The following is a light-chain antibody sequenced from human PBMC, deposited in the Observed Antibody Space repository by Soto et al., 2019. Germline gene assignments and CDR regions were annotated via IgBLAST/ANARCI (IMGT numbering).Light chain of an antibody. V-gene: IGKV2-30*02. CDR1: QSLIHSDGNTY. CDR2: EVS. Sequence: DVVMTQSPLFLPVTLGQPASISCRSSQSLIHSDGNTYLSWFQQRPGQSPRRLIYEVSDRDSGVPDRFTGSGSGTDFTLKISMVEAEEVGVYYCLQGTHWPWTFGQGTEVEIK. J-gene: IGKJ1*01. CDR3: LQGTHWPWT.